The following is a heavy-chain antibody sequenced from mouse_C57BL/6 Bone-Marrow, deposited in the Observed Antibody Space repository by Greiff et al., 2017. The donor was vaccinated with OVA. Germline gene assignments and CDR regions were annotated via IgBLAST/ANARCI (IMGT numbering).Heavy chain of an antibody. CDR2: IYPSDSET. J-gene: IGHJ1*03. CDR3: ARGLWLRRWYVDV. CDR1: GYTFTSYW. V-gene: IGHV1-61*01. D-gene: IGHD2-2*01. Sequence: QVQLQQPGAELVRPGSSVKLSCKASGYTFTSYWMDWVKQRPGQGLEWIGNIYPSDSETHYNQKFKDKATLTVEKYSSTAYIQLSSLYSEDSAVYYCARGLWLRRWYVDVWGTGTTVTVSS.